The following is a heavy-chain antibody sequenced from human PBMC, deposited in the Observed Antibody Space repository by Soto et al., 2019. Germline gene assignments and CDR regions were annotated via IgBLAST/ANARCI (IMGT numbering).Heavy chain of an antibody. Sequence: EVQLVESGGGLVQPGESLRLSCAASGFTFSDYWMTWVRQAPGKGLEWVATIKRDESKKSYLDSVRGRFTISRDNSKNSLYRQRASLRAEDPATYYCARDVSPGIGPYSRDEVDMWAPGTIVTVSS. D-gene: IGHD2-15*01. CDR2: IKRDESKK. V-gene: IGHV3-7*05. CDR3: ARDVSPGIGPYSRDEVDM. J-gene: IGHJ3*02. CDR1: GFTFSDYW.